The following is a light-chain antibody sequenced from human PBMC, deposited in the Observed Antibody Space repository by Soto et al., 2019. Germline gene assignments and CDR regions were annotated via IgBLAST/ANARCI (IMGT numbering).Light chain of an antibody. CDR1: SSDVGGYNY. J-gene: IGLJ3*02. V-gene: IGLV2-11*01. Sequence: QSALTQPRSVSGSPGQPVTISCTGTSSDVGGYNYVSWYQQHPGKAPKLMIYDVSKRPSGVPDRFSGSKSGNTASLTISGPPAEDEADYNCCSYAGSYTPVFGGGTKVTVL. CDR3: CSYAGSYTPV. CDR2: DVS.